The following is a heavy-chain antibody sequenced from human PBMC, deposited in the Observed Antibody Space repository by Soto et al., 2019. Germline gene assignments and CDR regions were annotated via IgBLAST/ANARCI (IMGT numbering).Heavy chain of an antibody. Sequence: QVQLVQSGPEVKKPGSSVKVSCKASGDTFNSYVITWVRQAPGQGLEWLGGIITAFGTTSYAQNFQDRLTITADEAATTDHMELSSRTSDDTALYYCTRSYGYAFGGSLDNWGQGTLFPVSS. V-gene: IGHV1-69*01. CDR1: GDTFNSYV. CDR3: TRSYGYAFGGSLDN. CDR2: IITAFGTT. J-gene: IGHJ4*02. D-gene: IGHD5-18*01.